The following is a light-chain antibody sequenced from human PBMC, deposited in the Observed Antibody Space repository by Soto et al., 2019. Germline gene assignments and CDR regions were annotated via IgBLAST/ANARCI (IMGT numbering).Light chain of an antibody. CDR2: EVS. Sequence: QSVLTQPASVSGSPGQSITISCTGTSSDVGSYNFVSWYQQHPGKAPQFIIYEVSKRPSGVSNRFSGSKSGNTASLTISGLQADDEADYYCCSYASIDSVIFGGGTKVTVL. CDR1: SSDVGSYNF. V-gene: IGLV2-23*02. J-gene: IGLJ2*01. CDR3: CSYASIDSVI.